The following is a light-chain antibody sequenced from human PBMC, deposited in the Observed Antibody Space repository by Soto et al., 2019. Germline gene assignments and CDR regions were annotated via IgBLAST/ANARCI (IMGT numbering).Light chain of an antibody. CDR2: DDN. CDR3: GTWDTRLPACV. CDR1: ASNIGNNS. J-gene: IGLJ1*01. V-gene: IGLV1-51*01. Sequence: QSVLTQPPSVPAAPGQRVTISCSGSASNIGNNSVSWYQQLPGAAPKLLIYDDNNRPSGIPDRFSGSKSGTSATLGITGLQTGDEADYYCGTWDTRLPACVLGPGTKVTVL.